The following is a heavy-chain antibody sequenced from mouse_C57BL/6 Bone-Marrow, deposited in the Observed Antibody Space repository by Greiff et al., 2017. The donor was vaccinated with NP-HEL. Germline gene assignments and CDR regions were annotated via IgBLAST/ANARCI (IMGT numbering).Heavy chain of an antibody. D-gene: IGHD2-2*01. CDR1: GFTFSSYA. CDR2: ISDGGSYT. V-gene: IGHV5-4*01. CDR3: ARGGYKWYFDV. Sequence: EVQLKESGGGLVKPGGSLKLSCAASGFTFSSYAMSWVRQTPEKRLEWVATISDGGSYTYYPDNVKGRFTISRDNAKNNLYLQMSHLKSEDTAMYYCARGGYKWYFDVWGTGTTVTVSS. J-gene: IGHJ1*03.